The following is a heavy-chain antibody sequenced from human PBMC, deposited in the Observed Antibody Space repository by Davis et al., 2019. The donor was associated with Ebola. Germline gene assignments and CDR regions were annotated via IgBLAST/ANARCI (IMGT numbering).Heavy chain of an antibody. V-gene: IGHV3-15*01. Sequence: GESLKISCAASGFTFSSYWMSWVRQAPGKGLEWVGRIKSKTDGGTTDYAAPVKGRFTISRDDSKNTLYLQMNSLKTEDTAVYYCTTDGRIVATSDDYWGQGTLVTVSS. CDR2: IKSKTDGGTT. D-gene: IGHD5-12*01. CDR3: TTDGRIVATSDDY. CDR1: GFTFSSYW. J-gene: IGHJ4*02.